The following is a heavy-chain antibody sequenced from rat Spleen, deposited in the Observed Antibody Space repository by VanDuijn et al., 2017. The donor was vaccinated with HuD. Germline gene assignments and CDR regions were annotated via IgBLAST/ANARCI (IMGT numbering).Heavy chain of an antibody. Sequence: QVQLKESGPGLVQPSQTLSLACTVSGFSLTSYHVHWVRQPSGKGLEWMGVIWTGGSTDYNSALKSRLRISRDTSKSQVFLKMSSLQTEDTATYYCARGMDWHFDYWGQGVMVTVSS. CDR3: ARGMDWHFDY. D-gene: IGHD1-12*02. J-gene: IGHJ2*01. CDR2: IWTGGST. CDR1: GFSLTSYH. V-gene: IGHV2-30*01.